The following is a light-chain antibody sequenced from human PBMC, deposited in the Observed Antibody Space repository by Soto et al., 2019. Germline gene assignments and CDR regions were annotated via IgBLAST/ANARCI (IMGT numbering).Light chain of an antibody. V-gene: IGKV3-20*01. CDR2: GAS. J-gene: IGKJ5*01. CDR1: QSVSSSY. Sequence: EIVLTQSPGTLSLSPGERATLSCRASQSVSSSYLAWYQQKPGQAPRLLIYGASSRATGIPDRFSGSWSGTAFAPTISRLEPEDFAVYYWQQYGSSPPLTFGQGTRREIK. CDR3: QQYGSSPPLT.